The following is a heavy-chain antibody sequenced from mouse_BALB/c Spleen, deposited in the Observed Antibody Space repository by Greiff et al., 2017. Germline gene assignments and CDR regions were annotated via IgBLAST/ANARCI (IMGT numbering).Heavy chain of an antibody. D-gene: IGHD2-4*01. CDR1: GYSITSDYA. Sequence: EVKLVESGPGLVKPSQSLSLTCTVTGYSITSDYAWNWIRQFPGNKLEWMGYISYSGSTSYNPSLKSRISITRDTSKNQFFLQLNSVTTEDTATYYCARETMITYYAMDYWGQGTSVTVSS. CDR3: ARETMITYYAMDY. J-gene: IGHJ4*01. CDR2: ISYSGST. V-gene: IGHV3-2*02.